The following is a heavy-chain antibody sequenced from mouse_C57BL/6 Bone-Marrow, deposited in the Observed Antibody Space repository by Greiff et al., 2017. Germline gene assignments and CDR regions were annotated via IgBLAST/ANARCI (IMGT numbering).Heavy chain of an antibody. J-gene: IGHJ4*01. CDR3: ARGSGLTTVVAGAMDY. Sequence: VQLQQSGAELARPGASVKLSCKASGYTFTSYGISWVKQRTGQGLEWIGEIYPRSGNTYYTEKFKGTDTLTADKSSSTAYMELRRLTSEDSAFYFCARGSGLTTVVAGAMDYWGQGTSVTVSS. V-gene: IGHV1-81*01. D-gene: IGHD1-1*01. CDR2: IYPRSGNT. CDR1: GYTFTSYG.